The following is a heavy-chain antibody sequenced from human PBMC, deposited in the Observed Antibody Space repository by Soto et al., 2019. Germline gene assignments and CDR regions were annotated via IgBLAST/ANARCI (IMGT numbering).Heavy chain of an antibody. D-gene: IGHD1-26*01. J-gene: IGHJ6*02. CDR3: ARTPNNGRAGVYGMDV. CDR1: GYTFTNYY. CDR2: IDGDSGGT. V-gene: IGHV1-2*04. Sequence: QVQLMQSGAEVKKPGASVKVSCKASGYTFTNYYIHWVRQAPGQGLEWLGWIDGDSGGTSYAQKFQGWVTMTRDTSIKTAYMELSRLTSDDTAVYYCARTPNNGRAGVYGMDVWGQGTTVTVSS.